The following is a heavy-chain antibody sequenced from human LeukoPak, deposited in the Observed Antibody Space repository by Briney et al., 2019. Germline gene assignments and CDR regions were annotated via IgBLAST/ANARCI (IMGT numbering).Heavy chain of an antibody. D-gene: IGHD4-17*01. CDR2: ISGSGGST. CDR3: ATVVIYGVDESGAEY. V-gene: IGHV3-23*01. J-gene: IGHJ4*02. Sequence: PGGSLRLSCAASGFTFSSFAMSWVRQAPGRGLEWVSRISGSGGSTYYADSVKGRFTISRDNSKNTLYLQMNSLRAEDTAVYYCATVVIYGVDESGAEYWGQGTLVTVSS. CDR1: GFTFSSFA.